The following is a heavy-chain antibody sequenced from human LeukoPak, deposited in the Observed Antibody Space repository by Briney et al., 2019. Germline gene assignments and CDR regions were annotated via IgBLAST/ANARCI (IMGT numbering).Heavy chain of an antibody. J-gene: IGHJ4*02. CDR1: GGPISSYY. CDR2: IYYSGST. D-gene: IGHD3-22*01. V-gene: IGHV4-59*01. Sequence: SETLSLTCTVSGGPISSYYWSWIRQPPGKGLEWIGYIYYSGSTNYNPSLKSRVTISVDTSKNQFSLKLSSVTAADTAVYYCARGGPAYNYYDSSGSFDYWGQGTLVTVSS. CDR3: ARGGPAYNYYDSSGSFDY.